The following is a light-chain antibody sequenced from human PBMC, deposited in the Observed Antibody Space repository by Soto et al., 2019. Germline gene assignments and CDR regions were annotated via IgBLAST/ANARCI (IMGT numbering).Light chain of an antibody. CDR1: QSISSW. CDR3: QQYNSYSAT. CDR2: KAS. V-gene: IGKV1-5*03. Sequence: DIQMTQSPSTLSASVGDRVTITCRASQSISSWLAWYQQKPGKAPKLLIYKASSLESGVPSRFSGSGSRTEFTLTISSLQPDDFATYYCQQYNSYSATFGGGTKVDIK. J-gene: IGKJ4*01.